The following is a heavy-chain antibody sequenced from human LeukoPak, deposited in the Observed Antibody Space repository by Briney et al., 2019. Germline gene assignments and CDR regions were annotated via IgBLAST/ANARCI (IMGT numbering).Heavy chain of an antibody. D-gene: IGHD6-13*01. Sequence: PSETLSLTCTVSRGSISSVVFYWSWICPPPGEDREWSGYIYYSGSTYYNPSLKSRVTISVDTSKNQFPLKLSSVTAADTAVYYCARVPAAGYYNWFDPWGQGTLVTVSS. V-gene: IGHV4-30-4*01. CDR1: RGSISSVVFY. J-gene: IGHJ5*02. CDR3: ARVPAAGYYNWFDP. CDR2: IYYSGST.